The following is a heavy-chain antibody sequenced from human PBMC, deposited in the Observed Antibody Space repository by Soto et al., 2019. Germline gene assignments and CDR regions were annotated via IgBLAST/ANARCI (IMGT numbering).Heavy chain of an antibody. V-gene: IGHV4-34*01. CDR2: INHSGST. CDR1: GGSFSGYY. D-gene: IGHD3-22*01. J-gene: IGHJ4*02. CDR3: ARGGIKTPRYYYDSSGYPHRTRFDY. Sequence: SETLSLTCAVYGGSFSGYYWSWIRQPPGKGLEWIGEINHSGSTNYNPSLKSRVTISVDTSKNQFSLKLSSVTAADTAVYYCARGGIKTPRYYYDSSGYPHRTRFDYWGQGTLVTVSS.